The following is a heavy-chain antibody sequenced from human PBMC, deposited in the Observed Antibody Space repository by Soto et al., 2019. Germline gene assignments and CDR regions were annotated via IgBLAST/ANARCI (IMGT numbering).Heavy chain of an antibody. CDR3: ATATYSSSPL. J-gene: IGHJ4*02. D-gene: IGHD6-6*01. V-gene: IGHV4-31*03. CDR2: IYYSGST. CDR1: GGSISSDGYY. Sequence: QVQLQESGPGLVKPSQTLSLTCTVSGGSISSDGYYWSWLRPHPGKGLEWIGYIYYSGSTYYNPSLNSRVTISVDTSKNQFSLKLTSVTAADTAVHDFATATYSSSPLWGQGTLVTVSS.